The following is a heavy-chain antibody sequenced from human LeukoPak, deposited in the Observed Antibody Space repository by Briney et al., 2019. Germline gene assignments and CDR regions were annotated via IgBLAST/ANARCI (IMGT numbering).Heavy chain of an antibody. D-gene: IGHD5-12*01. J-gene: IGHJ4*02. CDR3: ARDLSGGYSGYYYFDY. V-gene: IGHV1-46*01. CDR1: GYTFTSYY. CDR2: INPSGGST. Sequence: ASVKVSCKASGYTFTSYYMHWVRQAPRQGLESMGIINPSGGSTSYAQKFQGRVTMTRDTSTSTVYMELSSLRSEDTAVYYCARDLSGGYSGYYYFDYWGQGTLVTVSS.